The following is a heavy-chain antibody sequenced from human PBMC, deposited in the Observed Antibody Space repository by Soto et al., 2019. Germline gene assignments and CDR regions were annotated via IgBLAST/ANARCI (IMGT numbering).Heavy chain of an antibody. CDR2: IYYSGST. J-gene: IGHJ5*02. V-gene: IGHV4-39*01. CDR1: GGSISSSSYY. Sequence: SETLSLTCTVSGGSISSSSYYWGWIRQPPGKGLEWIGSIYYSGSTYYNPSLKSRVTISVDTSKNQFSLKLSSVTAADTAVYYCARDGAARSSSSGNWFDPWGQGTPVTVSS. D-gene: IGHD6-6*01. CDR3: ARDGAARSSSSGNWFDP.